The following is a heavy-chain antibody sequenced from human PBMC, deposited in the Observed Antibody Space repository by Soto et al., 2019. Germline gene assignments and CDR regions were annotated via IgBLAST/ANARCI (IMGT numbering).Heavy chain of an antibody. D-gene: IGHD2-15*01. CDR2: ISAYNGNT. J-gene: IGHJ4*02. CDR1: GYTFTSYG. V-gene: IGHV1-18*01. CDR3: ARGLYCSGGSCYYGAYEY. Sequence: QVQLVQSGAEVKKPGASVKVSCKASGYTFTSYGISWVRRAPGQGLEWMGWISAYNGNTNYAQKLRGRVTMTTDTCTSTAYMELRRVRSDVTAVYYCARGLYCSGGSCYYGAYEYWGQGTLVTVSS.